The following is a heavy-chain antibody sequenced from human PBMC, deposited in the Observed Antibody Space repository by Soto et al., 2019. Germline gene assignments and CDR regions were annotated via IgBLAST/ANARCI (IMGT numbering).Heavy chain of an antibody. J-gene: IGHJ5*02. V-gene: IGHV1-18*01. D-gene: IGHD2-2*01. CDR2: ISAYDGYT. CDR1: GYTFTSYG. Sequence: GASVKVSCKASGYTFTSYGINWVRQAPGQGLEWLGWISAYDGYTNYAQILQGRVSMTTDTSTKTAYMELRSLRSDDTAMYYCARDPLPNAYCISTFCYRLPWFDPWGQGALVTVSS. CDR3: ARDPLPNAYCISTFCYRLPWFDP.